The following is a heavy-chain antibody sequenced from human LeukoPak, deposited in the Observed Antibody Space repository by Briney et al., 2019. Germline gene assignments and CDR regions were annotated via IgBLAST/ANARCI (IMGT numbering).Heavy chain of an antibody. J-gene: IGHJ3*02. D-gene: IGHD1-7*01. CDR2: ISSSSSYI. Sequence: GGSLRLSCAASGFTYSSYNMNWVRQAPGKGLEWVSSISSSSSYIYYADSVKSRFTISRDNAKNSLYLQMNSLRAEDTAVYYCARDNSNWNYASDAFDIWGQGTMVTVSS. V-gene: IGHV3-21*01. CDR1: GFTYSSYN. CDR3: ARDNSNWNYASDAFDI.